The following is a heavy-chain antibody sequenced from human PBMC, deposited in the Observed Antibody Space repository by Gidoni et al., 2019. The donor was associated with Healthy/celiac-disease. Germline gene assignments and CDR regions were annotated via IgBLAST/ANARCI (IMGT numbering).Heavy chain of an antibody. V-gene: IGHV1-69*06. CDR2: IIPIFGTA. Sequence: QVQLVQSGAEVKKPGSSVKVSCKASGGTFSSYAISWVRQAPGQGLAWMGGIIPIFGTANYAQKFQGRVTITADKSTSTAYMELSSLRSEDTAVYYCARGRAAADHYWYFDLWGRGTLVTVSS. CDR1: GGTFSSYA. CDR3: ARGRAAADHYWYFDL. J-gene: IGHJ2*01. D-gene: IGHD6-13*01.